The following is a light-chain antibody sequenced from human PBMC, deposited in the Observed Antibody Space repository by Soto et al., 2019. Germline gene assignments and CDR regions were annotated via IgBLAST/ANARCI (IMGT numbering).Light chain of an antibody. Sequence: IVLTQSPSSLSVSPGERATISCRASQDVSSILAWYQQKPGRAPRLLIYGASTRATGIPARFSGSGSGTEFTLTISSLQAEDFAVYYCQQYNFLPMTFGQRTIVDI. J-gene: IGKJ1*01. CDR3: QQYNFLPMT. CDR1: QDVSSI. V-gene: IGKV3-15*01. CDR2: GAS.